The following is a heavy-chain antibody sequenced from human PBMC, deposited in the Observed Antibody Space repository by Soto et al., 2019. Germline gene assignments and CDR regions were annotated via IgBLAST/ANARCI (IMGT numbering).Heavy chain of an antibody. D-gene: IGHD5-18*01. Sequence: SETLSLTCTVSGGSISSYYWSWIRQPPGKGLEWIGYIYYSGSTNYNPSLKSRVTISVDTSKNQFSLKLSSVTAADTAVYYCARIWDGYSYGYPYYYGMDVWGQGTTVTVSS. J-gene: IGHJ6*02. CDR2: IYYSGST. CDR3: ARIWDGYSYGYPYYYGMDV. V-gene: IGHV4-59*01. CDR1: GGSISSYY.